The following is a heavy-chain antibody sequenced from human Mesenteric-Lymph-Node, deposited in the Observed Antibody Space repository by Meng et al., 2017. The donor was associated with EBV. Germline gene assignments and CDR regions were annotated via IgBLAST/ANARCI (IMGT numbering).Heavy chain of an antibody. J-gene: IGHJ4*02. CDR1: GVSVNSGGYS. CDR2: VHHSGLT. D-gene: IGHD4-17*01. CDR3: AGGDYVNQFDY. Sequence: LQRSGSRLLRPSQTRSPPCTVSGVSVNSGGYSWSWIRQSPEKGLEWIGYVHHSGLTYYNPSLETRVIISLERSKNQFSLKLTSVTAADTAVYYCAGGDYVNQFDYWGQGTLVTVSS. V-gene: IGHV4-30-2*06.